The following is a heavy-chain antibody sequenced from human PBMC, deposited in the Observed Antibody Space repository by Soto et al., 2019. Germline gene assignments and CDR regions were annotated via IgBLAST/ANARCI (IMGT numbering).Heavy chain of an antibody. V-gene: IGHV4-4*02. CDR1: GVPISSYDW. D-gene: IGHD3-10*01. CDR2: IYHNGRT. CDR3: ARGTLIGSSTRNWFDP. Sequence: QVHLEESGPGLVRPSGTLSLTCNVSGVPISSYDWWTWVRQTPGKGMEWIGEIYHNGRTNYNPSLKSRVSLSVYKSKNKFSLNLQSLTAADTAVYYCARGTLIGSSTRNWFDPWGQGTQVTVSS. J-gene: IGHJ5*02.